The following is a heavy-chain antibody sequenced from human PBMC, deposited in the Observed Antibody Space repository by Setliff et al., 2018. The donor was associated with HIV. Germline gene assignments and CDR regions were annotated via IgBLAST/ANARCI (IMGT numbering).Heavy chain of an antibody. CDR2: IYTSGST. V-gene: IGHV4-61*02. Sequence: SETLSLTCTVSGGSISSGSYYWSWIRQPAGKGLEWIGRIYTSGSTNYTPSLKSRVTISVDTSKNQFSLKLRSVTAADTAVYYCARETYYYDNPQYYYYYMDVWGKGTTVTVSS. CDR1: GGSISSGSYY. CDR3: ARETYYYDNPQYYYYYMDV. J-gene: IGHJ6*03. D-gene: IGHD3-22*01.